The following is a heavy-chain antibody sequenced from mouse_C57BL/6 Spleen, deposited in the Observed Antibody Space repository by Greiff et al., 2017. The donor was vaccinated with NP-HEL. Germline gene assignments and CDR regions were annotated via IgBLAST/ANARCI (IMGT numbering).Heavy chain of an antibody. CDR1: GYTFTSYW. J-gene: IGHJ3*01. D-gene: IGHD1-1*01. CDR3: ARLSYGSSYDAY. Sequence: QVQLQQPGAELVKPGASVKLSCKASGYTFTSYWMHWVKQRPGQGLEWIGMIHPNSGSTNYNEKFKSKATLTVDKSSSTAYMQLSSLTSEDSAVYYCARLSYGSSYDAYWGQGTLVTVSA. V-gene: IGHV1-64*01. CDR2: IHPNSGST.